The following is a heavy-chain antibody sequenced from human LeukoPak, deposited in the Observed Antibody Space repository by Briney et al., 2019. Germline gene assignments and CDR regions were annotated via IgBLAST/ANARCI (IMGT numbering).Heavy chain of an antibody. D-gene: IGHD6-13*01. CDR2: IKQEGSEK. J-gene: IGHJ4*02. CDR1: GFPFSNYW. CDR3: AREIAQQLDY. Sequence: GGALRLSCAASGFPFSNYWMNWVRLAPGKGREWVANIKQEGSEKYYVDSVKGRFIISRDDAKNSLFLQMNSLRVEDTAVYYCAREIAQQLDYWGQGTLVTVSA. V-gene: IGHV3-7*01.